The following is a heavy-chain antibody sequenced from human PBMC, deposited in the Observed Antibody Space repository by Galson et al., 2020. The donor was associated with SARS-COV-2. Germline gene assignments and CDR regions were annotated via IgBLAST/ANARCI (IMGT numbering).Heavy chain of an antibody. CDR3: ARGSGSYPLYYYYYMDG. D-gene: IGHD1-26*01. CDR1: VFTFDDYG. V-gene: IGHV3-20*01. CDR2: INWNGGST. Sequence: GESLKISCAASVFTFDDYGMSWVRQAPGKGLEWVSGINWNGGSTGYADSVKGRFTISRDNAKNSLYLQMNSLRAEDTALYHCARGSGSYPLYYYYYMDGWGKGTTVTGSS. J-gene: IGHJ6*03.